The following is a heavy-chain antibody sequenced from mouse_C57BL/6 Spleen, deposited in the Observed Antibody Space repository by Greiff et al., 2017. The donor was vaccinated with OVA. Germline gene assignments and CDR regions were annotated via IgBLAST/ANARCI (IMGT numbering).Heavy chain of an antibody. J-gene: IGHJ2*01. D-gene: IGHD2-5*01. CDR1: GYTFTSYW. CDR2: IDPSDSYT. CDR3: ASQRSNYHYFDY. V-gene: IGHV1-69*01. Sequence: QVQLQQPGADLVMPGASVKLSCKASGYTFTSYWMHWVKQRPGQGLEWIGEIDPSDSYTNYNQKFKGKSTLTVDKSSSTAYMQLSSLTSEDSAVYYCASQRSNYHYFDYWGQGTTLTVSS.